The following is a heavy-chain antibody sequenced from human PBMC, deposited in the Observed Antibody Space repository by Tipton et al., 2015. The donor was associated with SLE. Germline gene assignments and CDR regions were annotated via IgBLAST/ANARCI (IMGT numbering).Heavy chain of an antibody. CDR1: GGSISSYY. J-gene: IGHJ2*01. V-gene: IGHV4-4*07. D-gene: IGHD4-11*01. CDR3: AREFLNPVTTVHYYFDL. Sequence: TLSLTCTVSGGSISSYYWSWIRQPAGGGLEWVGRIYTNEKTNNNPSLTSRVTMSVDTSKNHFSLKLISVTAADTAVYYCAREFLNPVTTVHYYFDLWGRGTLVTVSS. CDR2: IYTNEKT.